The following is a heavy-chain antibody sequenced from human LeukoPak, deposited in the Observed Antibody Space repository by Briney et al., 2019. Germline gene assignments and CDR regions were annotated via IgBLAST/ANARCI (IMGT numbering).Heavy chain of an antibody. J-gene: IGHJ5*02. CDR1: GGSISSYH. D-gene: IGHD3-10*01. V-gene: IGHV4-4*07. CDR2: IYTSGST. CDR3: ARDMVRGVIGHNWFDP. Sequence: SETLSLTCTVSGGSISSYHWSWIRQPAGKGLEWIGRIYTSGSTNYNPSLKSRVTMSVDTSKNQFSLKLSSVTAADTAVYYCARDMVRGVIGHNWFDPWGQGTLVTVSS.